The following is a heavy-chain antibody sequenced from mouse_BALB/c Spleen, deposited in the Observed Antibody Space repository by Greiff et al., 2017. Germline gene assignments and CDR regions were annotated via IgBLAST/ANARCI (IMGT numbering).Heavy chain of an antibody. CDR3: TEFITSGYYYAMDY. D-gene: IGHD1-2*01. J-gene: IGHJ4*01. Sequence: VQLQESGGGLVQPGGSMKLSCVASGFTFSNYWMSWVRQSPEKGLEWVAQIRLKSDNYATHYAESVKGRFTISRDDSKSSVYLQMNNLRAEDTGIYYCTEFITSGYYYAMDYWGQGTSVTVSS. CDR1: GFTFSNYW. CDR2: IRLKSDNYAT. V-gene: IGHV6-3*02.